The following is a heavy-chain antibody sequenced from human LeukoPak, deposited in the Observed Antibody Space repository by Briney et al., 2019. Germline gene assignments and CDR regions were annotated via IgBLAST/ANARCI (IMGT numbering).Heavy chain of an antibody. J-gene: IGHJ4*02. D-gene: IGHD3-10*01. CDR2: ISSSSSYI. Sequence: GGSLRLSCAASGFTFSSYSMNWVRQAPGKGLEWVSSISSSSSYIYYADSVKGRFTISRDNSKNTLYLQMNSLRAEDTAVYYCAKDKGYYYGSGSPLYFDYWGQGTLVTVSS. CDR1: GFTFSSYS. CDR3: AKDKGYYYGSGSPLYFDY. V-gene: IGHV3-21*04.